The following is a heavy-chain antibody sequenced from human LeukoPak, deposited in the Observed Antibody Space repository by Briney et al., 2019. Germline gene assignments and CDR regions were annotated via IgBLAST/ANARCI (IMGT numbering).Heavy chain of an antibody. D-gene: IGHD6-25*01. V-gene: IGHV4-39*07. CDR3: VRVGMAATFRWFDP. CDR1: GGSISSSSYY. J-gene: IGHJ5*02. CDR2: VYYSGST. Sequence: PSETLSLTCTVSGGSISSSSYYWGWIRQPPGKGLEWIGSVYYSGSTHYNPSLKSRVSISVDTSKNQFSLKLSSVTAADTAVYYCVRVGMAATFRWFDPWGQGTLVTVSS.